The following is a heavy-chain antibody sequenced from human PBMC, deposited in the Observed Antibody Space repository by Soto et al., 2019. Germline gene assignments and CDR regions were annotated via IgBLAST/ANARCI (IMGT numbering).Heavy chain of an antibody. D-gene: IGHD1-26*01. CDR1: GFTFSNYW. CDR3: ATSKGGVSIGHTTY. J-gene: IGHJ4*02. V-gene: IGHV3-74*01. CDR2: MNSDGSNT. Sequence: EVQLVESGGALVQPGGSLRLSCAASGFTFSNYWMHWVRQAPGKGLVWISRMNSDGSNTVYVDGVKGRFTISRDNAKNMLYLEMNSLRVEDKAVYYCATSKGGVSIGHTTYWGQGPVVPVSS.